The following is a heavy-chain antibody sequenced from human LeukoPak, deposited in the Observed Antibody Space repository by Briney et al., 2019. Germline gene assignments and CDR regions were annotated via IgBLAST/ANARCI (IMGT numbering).Heavy chain of an antibody. CDR2: INWNGGGT. CDR1: GFTFKDYG. CDR3: AKHMRATNTYSFFGLDV. V-gene: IGHV3-9*01. D-gene: IGHD1-26*01. J-gene: IGHJ6*02. Sequence: GGSLRLSCAATGFTFKDYGMHWVRQPPEKGLEWVSSINWNGGGTDYADSVKGRFTISRDNAENSLYLRLSSLRPEDTALYYCAKHMRATNTYSFFGLDVWGQGTTVTVSS.